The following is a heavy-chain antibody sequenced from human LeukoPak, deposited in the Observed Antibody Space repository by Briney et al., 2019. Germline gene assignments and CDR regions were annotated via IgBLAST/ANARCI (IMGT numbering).Heavy chain of an antibody. CDR1: GFTFSSYA. CDR2: ISYDGSNK. J-gene: IGHJ4*02. Sequence: PGGSLRLSCAASGFTFSSYAMHWVRQAPGKGLEWVAVISYDGSNKYYADSVKGRFTISRDNSKNTLYLQMNSLRAEDTAVYYCAREDSSGYYSNFDYWGQGTLVTVFS. D-gene: IGHD3-22*01. V-gene: IGHV3-30-3*01. CDR3: AREDSSGYYSNFDY.